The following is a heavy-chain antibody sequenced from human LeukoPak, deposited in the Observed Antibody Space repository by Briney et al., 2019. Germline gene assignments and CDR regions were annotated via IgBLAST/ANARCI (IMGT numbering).Heavy chain of an antibody. D-gene: IGHD3-16*01. CDR3: ETLGDGFSFGSIYYYGMDV. V-gene: IGHV4-34*01. J-gene: IGHJ6*02. Sequence: PSETLSLTCAVFVGSFSGYYWSCIRQPPGKGLEWIGEINHSGSTNYNPSLKSRVTISVDTSKNQFSLKLSSVTAADTAVYYCETLGDGFSFGSIYYYGMDVWGQGTTATVSS. CDR1: VGSFSGYY. CDR2: INHSGST.